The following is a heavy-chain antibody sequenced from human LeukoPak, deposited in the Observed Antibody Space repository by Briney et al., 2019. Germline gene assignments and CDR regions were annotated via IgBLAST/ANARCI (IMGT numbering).Heavy chain of an antibody. J-gene: IGHJ4*02. D-gene: IGHD3-16*02. CDR3: ASDQRTFGRVIVPFDY. V-gene: IGHV3-7*01. CDR1: GFTFSSYW. CDR2: IKQDGSDK. Sequence: PGGSLRLSCAASGFTFSSYWMSWVRQAPGKGLEWVANIKQDGSDKYYVDSVKGRFTISRDNAKNALYLQMNSLRAEDTAVYYCASDQRTFGRVIVPFDYWGQGILVTVSS.